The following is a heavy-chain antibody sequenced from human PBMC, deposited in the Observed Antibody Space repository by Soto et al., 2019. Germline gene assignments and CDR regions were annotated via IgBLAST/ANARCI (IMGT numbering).Heavy chain of an antibody. V-gene: IGHV4-39*01. Sequence: PSETLYITCTVYEGAISSNPYCLGWVRRPPGKGLEWIGSIYFSGSTYYSPSLKSRATISLDTSKNQFSLKLTSVTAADTDVYYCARHQRDGHNPWGQGTMVT. CDR3: ARHQRDGHNP. J-gene: IGHJ3*01. CDR1: EGAISSNPYC. CDR2: IYFSGST.